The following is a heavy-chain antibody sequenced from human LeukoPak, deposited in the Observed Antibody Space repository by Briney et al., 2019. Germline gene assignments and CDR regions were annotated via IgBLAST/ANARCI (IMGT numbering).Heavy chain of an antibody. D-gene: IGHD5-12*01. CDR2: MNPNSGNT. CDR3: ARAKKGWLRLSYWYFDL. CDR1: GYTFTSYD. Sequence: ASVKVSCKASGYTFTSYDINWVRQATGQGLEGMGWMNPNSGNTGYAQKFQGRVTMTRNTSISTAYMELSSLGSEDTAVYYCARAKKGWLRLSYWYFDLWGRGTLVTVSS. V-gene: IGHV1-8*01. J-gene: IGHJ2*01.